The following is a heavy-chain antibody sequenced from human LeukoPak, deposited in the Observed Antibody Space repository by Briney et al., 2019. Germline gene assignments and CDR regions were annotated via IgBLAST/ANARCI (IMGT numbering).Heavy chain of an antibody. D-gene: IGHD6-6*01. J-gene: IGHJ4*02. CDR3: AKDSEGFYSSSSYFDY. V-gene: IGHV3-23*01. Sequence: GGSLRLSCAASGFTFSSYAMSWVRQAPGKGLEWVSAISGSGGSTYYADSVKGRFTISRDNSKNTLYLQMNSLRAEDTAVYYCAKDSEGFYSSSSYFDYWGQGTLVTVSS. CDR1: GFTFSSYA. CDR2: ISGSGGST.